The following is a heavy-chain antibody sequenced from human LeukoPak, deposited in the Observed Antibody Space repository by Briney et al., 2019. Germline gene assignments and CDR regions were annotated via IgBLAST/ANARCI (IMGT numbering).Heavy chain of an antibody. J-gene: IGHJ4*02. Sequence: GGSLRLSCAASGFTFSGYSMNWVRQAPGKGLEWVSYISSNSSTIYYADSVKGRFTISRDNAKNSLYLQMNSLRDEDTAVYYCAIYRSIGAAGDLSDYWGQGTLVTVSS. D-gene: IGHD6-13*01. V-gene: IGHV3-48*02. CDR2: ISSNSSTI. CDR3: AIYRSIGAAGDLSDY. CDR1: GFTFSGYS.